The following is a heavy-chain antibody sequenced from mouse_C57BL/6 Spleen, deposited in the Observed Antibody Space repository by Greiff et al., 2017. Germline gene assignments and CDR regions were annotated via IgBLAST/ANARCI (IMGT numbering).Heavy chain of an antibody. J-gene: IGHJ2*01. CDR2: INPNYGTT. D-gene: IGHD4-1*01. CDR1: GYSFTDDN. V-gene: IGHV1-39*01. Sequence: VQLKESGPELVKPGASVKISCKASGYSFTDDNMNWVKQSNGKSLEWIGVINPNYGTTSYNQKFKGKATLTVDQSSSTAYMQLNSLTSEDSAVYYCARERITGTKKTFDYWGQGTTLTVSS. CDR3: ARERITGTKKTFDY.